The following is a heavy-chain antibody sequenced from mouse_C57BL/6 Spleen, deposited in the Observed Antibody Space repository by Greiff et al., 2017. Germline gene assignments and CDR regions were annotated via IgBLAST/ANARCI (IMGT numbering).Heavy chain of an antibody. Sequence: VQLQQPGAELVMPGASVKLSCKASGYTFTSYWMHWVKQRPGQGLEWIGEIDPSDSYTNYNQKFKGKSTLTVDKSSSTAYMQLSSLTSEDSAVYYCARKGGAYGSRDFDYWGQGTTLTVSS. D-gene: IGHD1-1*01. CDR3: ARKGGAYGSRDFDY. CDR2: IDPSDSYT. J-gene: IGHJ2*01. CDR1: GYTFTSYW. V-gene: IGHV1-69*01.